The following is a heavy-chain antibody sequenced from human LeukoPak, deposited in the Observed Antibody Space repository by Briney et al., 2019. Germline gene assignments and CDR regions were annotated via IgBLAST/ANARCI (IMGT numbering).Heavy chain of an antibody. CDR3: ARIMPYYYGSGPSED. V-gene: IGHV3-23*01. D-gene: IGHD3-10*01. CDR2: ISGSGGST. Sequence: QPGGSLRLSCAASGFTFSSYAMSWVRQAPGKGLEWVSAISGSGGSTYYADSVKGRFTISRDNSKNTLFLQMNSLRAEDTAVYYCARIMPYYYGSGPSEDWGQGTLVTVSS. J-gene: IGHJ4*02. CDR1: GFTFSSYA.